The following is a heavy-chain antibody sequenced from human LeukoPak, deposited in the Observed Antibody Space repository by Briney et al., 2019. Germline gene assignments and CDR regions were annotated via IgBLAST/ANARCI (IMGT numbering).Heavy chain of an antibody. V-gene: IGHV4-4*07. CDR3: ARDAKYYYGSRTYFFFEY. D-gene: IGHD3-10*01. CDR1: GGSISSYY. CDR2: IYTTGTT. J-gene: IGHJ4*02. Sequence: SETLSLTCTVSGGSISSYYWSWIRQPAGKGLEWIGRIYTTGTTDYNPSLKSRVTMSIDTSKNQFSLKLNSVTAADTAIYYCARDAKYYYGSRTYFFFEYWGQGTPLSVSS.